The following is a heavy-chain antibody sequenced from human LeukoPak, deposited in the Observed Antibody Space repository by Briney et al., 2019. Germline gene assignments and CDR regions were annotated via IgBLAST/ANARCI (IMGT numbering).Heavy chain of an antibody. V-gene: IGHV4-59*01. CDR2: IHYSGST. CDR3: ARGGGSSGYYYYMDV. J-gene: IGHJ6*03. D-gene: IGHD2-15*01. CDR1: GGSISSYY. Sequence: SETLSLTCTVSGGSISSYYWSWIRQPPGKGLEWIGYIHYSGSTNYNPSLKSRVTISVDTSKNQFSLKLSSVTAADTAVYYCARGGGSSGYYYYMDVWGKGTTVTVSS.